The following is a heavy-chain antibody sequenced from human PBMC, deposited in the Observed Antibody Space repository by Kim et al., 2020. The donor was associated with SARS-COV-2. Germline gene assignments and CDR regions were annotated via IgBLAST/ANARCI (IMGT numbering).Heavy chain of an antibody. Sequence: SGPTLVNPTQTLTLTRTFSGFSLSTSGMCVSWIRQPPGKALEWLARIDWDDDKYYSTSLKTRLTISKDTSKNQVVLTMTNMDPVDTATYYCARIPRITMVRGVGGETYYYYYGMDVWGQGTTVTVSS. CDR2: IDWDDDK. J-gene: IGHJ6*02. D-gene: IGHD3-10*01. CDR3: ARIPRITMVRGVGGETYYYYYGMDV. CDR1: GFSLSTSGMC. V-gene: IGHV2-70*11.